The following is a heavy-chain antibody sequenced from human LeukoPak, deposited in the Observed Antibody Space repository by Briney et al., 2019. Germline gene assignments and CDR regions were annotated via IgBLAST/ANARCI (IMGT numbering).Heavy chain of an antibody. Sequence: PGGSLRLSCAASGFTFSSYWMSWVRQAPGKGLEWVANIKQDGSEKYYVDSVKGRFTISRDNAKNSLYLQMNSLRAEDTAVYYCARDLDIVVVPAAMVPDYWGQGTLVTVSS. CDR3: ARDLDIVVVPAAMVPDY. V-gene: IGHV3-7*01. D-gene: IGHD2-2*03. J-gene: IGHJ4*02. CDR2: IKQDGSEK. CDR1: GFTFSSYW.